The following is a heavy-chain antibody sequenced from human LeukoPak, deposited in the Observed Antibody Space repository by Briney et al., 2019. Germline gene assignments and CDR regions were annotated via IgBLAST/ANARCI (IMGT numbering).Heavy chain of an antibody. J-gene: IGHJ5*02. D-gene: IGHD3-10*01. Sequence: GGSLRLSWAASGVILSPYGMHWVRQAPGKGLEWVAVISYEGGTQHYADSVKGRFIISRDNPRNTLYLQMNILRTEDTAVYYCAKEGTPHVSTWYDLWGQGTQVIVSS. CDR3: AKEGTPHVSTWYDL. V-gene: IGHV3-30*18. CDR1: GVILSPYG. CDR2: ISYEGGTQ.